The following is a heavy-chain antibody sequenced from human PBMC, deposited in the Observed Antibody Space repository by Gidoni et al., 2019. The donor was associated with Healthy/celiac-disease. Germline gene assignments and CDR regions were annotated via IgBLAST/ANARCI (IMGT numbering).Heavy chain of an antibody. CDR2: IIPIFGTA. V-gene: IGHV1-69*01. J-gene: IGHJ6*02. Sequence: QVQLVQSGAEVKKPGSSVKVSCKASGGTFSSYAISWVRQAPGQGLEWMGGIIPIFGTANYAQKFQGRVTITADESTSTAYMELSSLRSEDTAVYYCARDPGYSRLLYCSGGSCYGYYYGMDVWGQGTTVTVSS. CDR1: GGTFSSYA. D-gene: IGHD2-15*01. CDR3: ARDPGYSRLLYCSGGSCYGYYYGMDV.